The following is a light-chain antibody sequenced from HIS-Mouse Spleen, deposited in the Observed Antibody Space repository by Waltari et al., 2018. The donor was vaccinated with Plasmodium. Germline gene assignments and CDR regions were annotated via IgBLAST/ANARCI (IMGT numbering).Light chain of an antibody. J-gene: IGLJ2*01. CDR3: QAWDSSTVV. Sequence: SYELTQPPPVSESPGQTASITCSGDTLGDKYACWYQQKPGQCHVLVIYKDSKRPSGIPELFSGSNSGNTATLTISGTQAMDEADYYCQAWDSSTVVFGGGTKLTVL. V-gene: IGLV3-1*01. CDR2: KDS. CDR1: TLGDKY.